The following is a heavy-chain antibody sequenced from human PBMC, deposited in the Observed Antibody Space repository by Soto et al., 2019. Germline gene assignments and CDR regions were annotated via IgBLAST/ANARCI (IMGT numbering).Heavy chain of an antibody. J-gene: IGHJ4*02. V-gene: IGHV4-39*01. CDR3: ARHAYPKLGIIKRNQFEY. CDR1: VFSISSSSYY. CDR2: IYYSGST. Sequence: PSATXSLTCTFSVFSISSSSYYWGWIRQPPGKGLEWIGSIYYSGSTYYNPSLKSRVTISVDTSKNKFSLKLSSVTAADTAVYYCARHAYPKLGIIKRNQFEYWGQGTLVNVYS. D-gene: IGHD7-27*01.